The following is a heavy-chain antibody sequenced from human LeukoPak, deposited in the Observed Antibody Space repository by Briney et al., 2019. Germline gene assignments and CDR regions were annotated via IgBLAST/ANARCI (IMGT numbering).Heavy chain of an antibody. Sequence: GGSLRLSCAASGFTFSTYAMSWVRQAPGKGPEWVSTISVSGGSTYYAGSVKGRFTISRDNSKNTLYLQMNSLRAEDTAVYYCASQSPFDYWGQGTLVTVSS. V-gene: IGHV3-23*01. CDR2: ISVSGGST. CDR3: ASQSPFDY. J-gene: IGHJ4*02. CDR1: GFTFSTYA.